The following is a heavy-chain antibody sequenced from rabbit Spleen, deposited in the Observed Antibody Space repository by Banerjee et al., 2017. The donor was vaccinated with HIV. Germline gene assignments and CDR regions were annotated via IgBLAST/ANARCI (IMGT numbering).Heavy chain of an antibody. D-gene: IGHD8-1*01. V-gene: IGHV1S45*01. CDR3: ARDAGSSFSSYGMDL. CDR1: GFSFSSGYY. J-gene: IGHJ6*01. Sequence: QQQLVESGGGLVKPEGSLKLSCTASGFSFSSGYYMCWVRQAPGKGLEWIACIYAGSSGSTYYASWATGRFTCSKTSSTTVTLQMTSLTAADTATYFCARDAGSSFSSYGMDLWGQGTLVTVS. CDR2: IYAGSSGST.